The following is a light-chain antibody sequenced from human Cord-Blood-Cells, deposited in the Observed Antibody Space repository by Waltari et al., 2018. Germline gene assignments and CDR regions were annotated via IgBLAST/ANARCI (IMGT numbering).Light chain of an antibody. CDR3: CSYAGSSTVV. J-gene: IGLJ2*01. CDR1: SRDVGSYNL. CDR2: EGS. Sequence: QSALTQPASVSGSPGQSITISCTGTSRDVGSYNLVPWYQQHPGKAPKLMIYEGSKRPSGVSNRFSGSKSGKTASLTISGLQAEDEADYYCCSYAGSSTVVFGGGTKLTVL. V-gene: IGLV2-23*01.